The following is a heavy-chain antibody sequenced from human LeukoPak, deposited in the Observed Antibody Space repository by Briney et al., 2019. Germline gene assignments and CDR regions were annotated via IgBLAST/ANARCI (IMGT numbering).Heavy chain of an antibody. CDR3: ASLDGGSSWHY. CDR1: GYTFTGYY. V-gene: IGHV1-2*02. D-gene: IGHD1-26*01. CDR2: INPNGGGT. Sequence: ASVKVSCKASGYTFTGYYIHWVRQAPGQRLEWVGWINPNGGGTNYAQKFQGRVTMTRDTSISTAYMELSRLRSDDTAVYYCASLDGGSSWHYWGQGTLVTVSS. J-gene: IGHJ4*02.